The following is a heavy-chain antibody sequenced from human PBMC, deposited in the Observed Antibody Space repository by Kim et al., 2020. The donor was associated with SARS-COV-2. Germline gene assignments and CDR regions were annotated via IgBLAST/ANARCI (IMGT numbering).Heavy chain of an antibody. CDR1: GFTFSSYS. V-gene: IGHV3-21*04. J-gene: IGHJ6*02. CDR3: AVRGGGFYYGMDV. Sequence: GGSLRLSCAASGFTFSSYSMNWVRQAPGKGLEWVSSISSSSSYIYYADSVKGRFTISRDNAKNPLYLQMNSLRAEDTAVYYCAVRGGGFYYGMDVWGQGTTVTVSS. D-gene: IGHD3-16*01. CDR2: ISSSSSYI.